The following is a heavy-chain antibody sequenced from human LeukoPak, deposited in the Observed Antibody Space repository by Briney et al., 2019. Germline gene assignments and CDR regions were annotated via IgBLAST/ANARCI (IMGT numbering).Heavy chain of an antibody. CDR1: GFTFSTYS. Sequence: PGGSLRLSCAAPGFTFSTYSLNWVRQAPRKGLEWVSSISSSSSSMYYADSVKGRFTISRDNAKNALYLQMNSLRAEDTAVYYCVRVDHSLGKTYFDYWGQGTLVTVSS. J-gene: IGHJ4*02. D-gene: IGHD2-21*01. V-gene: IGHV3-21*01. CDR3: VRVDHSLGKTYFDY. CDR2: ISSSSSSM.